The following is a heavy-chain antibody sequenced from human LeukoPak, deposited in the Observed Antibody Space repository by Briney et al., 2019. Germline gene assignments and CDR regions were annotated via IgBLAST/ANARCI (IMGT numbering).Heavy chain of an antibody. V-gene: IGHV3-23*01. Sequence: GGSLRLSCAASGFTFSNFAMSWVRQAPGRGLEWVSIISGSGSSTYYADSVKGRFTISRDNSKNTLYLQMNSLRAEDTAVYYCAKDPAGAPSWFDPWGQGTLVTVSS. CDR1: GFTFSNFA. D-gene: IGHD1-26*01. CDR3: AKDPAGAPSWFDP. J-gene: IGHJ5*02. CDR2: ISGSGSST.